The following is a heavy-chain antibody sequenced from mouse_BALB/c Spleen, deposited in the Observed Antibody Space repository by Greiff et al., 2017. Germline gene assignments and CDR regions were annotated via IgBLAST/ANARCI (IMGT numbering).Heavy chain of an antibody. J-gene: IGHJ4*01. CDR3: ARSGRYGNYYAMDY. CDR2: ISSGSSTI. CDR1: GFTFSSFG. Sequence: EVHLVESGGGLVQPGGSRKLSCAASGFTFSSFGMHWVRQAPEKGLEWVAYISSGSSTIYYADTVKGRFTISRDNPKNTLFLQMTSLRSEDTAMYYCARSGRYGNYYAMDYWGQGTSVTVSS. D-gene: IGHD2-14*01. V-gene: IGHV5-17*02.